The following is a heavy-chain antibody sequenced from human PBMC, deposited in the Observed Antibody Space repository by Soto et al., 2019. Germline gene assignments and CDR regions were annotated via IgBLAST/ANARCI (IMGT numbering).Heavy chain of an antibody. CDR3: ARADYYDSSGFYYDC. CDR2: INPSGGST. V-gene: IGHV1-46*01. J-gene: IGHJ4*02. Sequence: QVQLVQSGAEVKKPGASVKVSCKASGYIFTNHYIHWVRQAPGQGLEWMGIINPSGGSTNYLQKFQGRITMTRDTSPSTVYMELSSLRSEDTAVYFYARADYYDSSGFYYDCWGQGSLVTVSS. CDR1: GYIFTNHY. D-gene: IGHD3-22*01.